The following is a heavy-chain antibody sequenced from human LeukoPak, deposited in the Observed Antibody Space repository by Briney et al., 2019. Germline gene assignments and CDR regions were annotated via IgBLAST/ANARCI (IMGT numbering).Heavy chain of an antibody. CDR3: AKEVVGLLDWFDP. Sequence: GGSLRLSCAASGFTFSSYGMHWVRQAPGKGLEWVAFIRYDGSNKYYADSVKGRFTISRDNSKNTLYLQMNSLRAEDTAVYYCAKEVVGLLDWFDPWGQGTLVTVSS. CDR2: IRYDGSNK. D-gene: IGHD2-15*01. J-gene: IGHJ5*02. CDR1: GFTFSSYG. V-gene: IGHV3-30*02.